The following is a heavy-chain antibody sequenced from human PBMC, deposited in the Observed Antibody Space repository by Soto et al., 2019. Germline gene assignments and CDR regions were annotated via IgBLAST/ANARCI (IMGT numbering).Heavy chain of an antibody. D-gene: IGHD2-2*01. CDR3: ARGCSSTSCYPAYYGMDV. J-gene: IGHJ6*02. CDR2: IYYSGST. CDR1: GGSISRYY. V-gene: IGHV4-59*01. Sequence: SETRSRTWTVSGGSISRYYWSWIRQPPGKGLEWIGYIYYSGSTNYNPSLKSRVTISVDTSKNQFSLKLSSVTAADTAVYYCARGCSSTSCYPAYYGMDVWGQGTTVTVSS.